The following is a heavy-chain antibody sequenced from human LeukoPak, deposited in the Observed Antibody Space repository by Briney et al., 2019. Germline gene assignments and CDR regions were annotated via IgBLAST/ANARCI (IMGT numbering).Heavy chain of an antibody. D-gene: IGHD3-10*01. Sequence: GGSLRLSCAASGFTFGSYAMSWVRQAPGKGLEWVSGISGSGGSTYYADSVKGRFTLSRDNSKNTLYLQMNSLRAEDTAVYYCARFAGFGEIDYYYYMDVWGKGTTVTVSS. CDR2: ISGSGGST. J-gene: IGHJ6*03. CDR3: ARFAGFGEIDYYYYMDV. CDR1: GFTFGSYA. V-gene: IGHV3-23*01.